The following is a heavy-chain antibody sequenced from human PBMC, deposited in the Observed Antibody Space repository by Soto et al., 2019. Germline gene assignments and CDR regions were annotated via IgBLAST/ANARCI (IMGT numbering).Heavy chain of an antibody. Sequence: ASVKVSCKDSGYTFTSCGSSWVRQAPGQGLEWMGWISAYNGNTNYAQKLQGRVTMTTDTSTSTAYMELRSLRSDDTAVYYCARVFWNLNWFDPWGQGTLVTVSS. CDR3: ARVFWNLNWFDP. V-gene: IGHV1-18*01. CDR1: GYTFTSCG. D-gene: IGHD1-1*01. CDR2: ISAYNGNT. J-gene: IGHJ5*02.